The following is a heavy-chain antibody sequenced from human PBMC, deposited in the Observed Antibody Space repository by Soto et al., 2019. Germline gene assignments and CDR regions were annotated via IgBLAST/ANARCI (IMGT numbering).Heavy chain of an antibody. CDR2: INSEGSST. V-gene: IGHV3-74*03. CDR1: GFSFSDYW. J-gene: IGHJ6*03. Sequence: EVQLVESGGGLVQPRGSLRLSCVASGFSFSDYWMHWVRQVPGKGLEWVSRINSEGSSTAYGGSVRGRVSSSRDNGRNTVYLHMNSLRGEDTAVYYCARGEHIETQYYYNYMDVWGKGTTVTVSS. CDR3: ARGEHIETQYYYNYMDV. D-gene: IGHD1-1*01.